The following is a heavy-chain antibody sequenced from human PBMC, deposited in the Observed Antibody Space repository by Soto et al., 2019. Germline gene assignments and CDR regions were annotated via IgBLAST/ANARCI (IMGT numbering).Heavy chain of an antibody. V-gene: IGHV4-59*01. J-gene: IGHJ6*02. CDR2: IYSSGST. CDR1: GGSISSYY. D-gene: IGHD1-20*01. Sequence: QVQLQESGPGLVKPSETLSLTCTVSGGSISSYYWSWIRQPPGKGLEWIGYIYSSGSTNYNPSLKSRVSISVDASKNQFSLKLSSVTAADTAVYYCARAPPRVYNWNYYYYGMDVWGQGTTVTVSS. CDR3: ARAPPRVYNWNYYYYGMDV.